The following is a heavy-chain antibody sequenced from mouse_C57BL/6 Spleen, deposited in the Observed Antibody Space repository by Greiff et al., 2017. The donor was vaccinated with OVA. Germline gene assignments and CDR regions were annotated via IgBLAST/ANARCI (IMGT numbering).Heavy chain of an antibody. CDR2: INPYNGGT. V-gene: IGHV1-19*01. CDR3: ARSVITTDTAY. CDR1: GYTFTDYY. Sequence: VQLQQSGPVLVKPGASVKMSCKASGYTFTDYYMNWVKQSHGKSLEWIGVINPYNGGTSYNQKFKGKATLTVDKSSSTAYMELNSLTSEDSAVYYCARSVITTDTAYWGQGTLGTVSA. J-gene: IGHJ3*01. D-gene: IGHD1-1*01.